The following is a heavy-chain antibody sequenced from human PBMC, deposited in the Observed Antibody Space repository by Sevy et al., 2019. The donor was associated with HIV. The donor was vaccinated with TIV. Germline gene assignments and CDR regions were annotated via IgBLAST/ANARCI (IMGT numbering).Heavy chain of an antibody. D-gene: IGHD3-10*01. CDR1: GDSVSSNSAA. Sequence: SETLSLTCAISGDSVSSNSAAWNWIRQSPSRGLEWLGSTYSRSKWYNDYAVSVKSRITINPDTSKNQFSLQLNSVTPEDTAVYYCVREGRITMVQGVIMRHYYYGMDVWGQGTTVTVSS. J-gene: IGHJ6*02. CDR2: TYSRSKWYN. CDR3: VREGRITMVQGVIMRHYYYGMDV. V-gene: IGHV6-1*01.